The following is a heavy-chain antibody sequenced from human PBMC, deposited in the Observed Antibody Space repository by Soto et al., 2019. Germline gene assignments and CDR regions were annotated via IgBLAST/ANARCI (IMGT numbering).Heavy chain of an antibody. CDR2: IWYDGSKE. CDR1: GFTFSSYG. Sequence: QVQLVESGGGVVQPGRSLRLSCTASGFTFSSYGMHWVRQAPGKGLEWVAVIWYDGSKEFYTDSVKGRFTISRDSPKNTLYLQMNSLTVEDTAVYYCARDQQLVSFDYWGQGMLVTVSS. J-gene: IGHJ4*02. V-gene: IGHV3-33*01. CDR3: ARDQQLVSFDY. D-gene: IGHD6-13*01.